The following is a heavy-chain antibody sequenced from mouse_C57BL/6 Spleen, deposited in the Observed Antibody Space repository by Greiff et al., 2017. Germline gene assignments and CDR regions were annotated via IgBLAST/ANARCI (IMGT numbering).Heavy chain of an antibody. Sequence: VQLVESGPGLVQPSQSLSITCPVSGFSLTSYGVHWVRQPPGKGLEWLGVIWSGGSTDYNAAFISRLSVSKDNSKSQVFFKMNSLQADDTAIYYCAKNHYYGSSWGAMDYWGQGTSVTVSS. CDR1: GFSLTSYG. CDR3: AKNHYYGSSWGAMDY. J-gene: IGHJ4*01. V-gene: IGHV2-4*01. D-gene: IGHD1-1*01. CDR2: IWSGGST.